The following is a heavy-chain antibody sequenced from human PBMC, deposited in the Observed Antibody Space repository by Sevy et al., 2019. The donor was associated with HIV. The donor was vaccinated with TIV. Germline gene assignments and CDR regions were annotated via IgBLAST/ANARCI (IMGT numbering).Heavy chain of an antibody. CDR2: ITWNRGNI. Sequence: GGSLRLSCAASGFTFDDYAMHWVRQAPGKGLEWVSSITWNRGNIDYADSVKGRFTISRDNAMISLYLQMNSLRAEDTAFYYCAKDLYPPTTVVTGYFHHWGQVTLVTVSS. CDR1: GFTFDDYA. V-gene: IGHV3-9*01. CDR3: AKDLYPPTTVVTGYFHH. D-gene: IGHD2-21*02. J-gene: IGHJ1*01.